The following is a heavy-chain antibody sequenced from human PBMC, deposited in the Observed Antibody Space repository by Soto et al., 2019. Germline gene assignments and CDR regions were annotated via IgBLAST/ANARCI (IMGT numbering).Heavy chain of an antibody. CDR3: ARRSIETYYDYIWGSYRSWAFDI. J-gene: IGHJ3*02. CDR2: IHYSGNN. V-gene: IGHV4-59*12. Sequence: SETLSLTCTVSGASISSYYWNWIRQTPGKGLEWIGYIHYSGNNNYNPSIKSRVTMSVDTSKNSLYLQMNSLRAGDTAVYYCARRSIETYYDYIWGSYRSWAFDIWGQGTMVTVSS. D-gene: IGHD3-16*02. CDR1: GASISSYY.